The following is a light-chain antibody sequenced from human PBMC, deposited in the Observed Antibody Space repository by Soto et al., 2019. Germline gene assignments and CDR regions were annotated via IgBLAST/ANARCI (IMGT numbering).Light chain of an antibody. V-gene: IGKV3-20*01. Sequence: EIVLTQSPATLSLSPGERATLSCRASQSVSNLLAWYQQKPGQAPRLLIYGASSRATGIPDRFSGSGSGTDFTLTISRLEPEDFAVYYCQQYGSSSWTFGQGTKVDIK. CDR3: QQYGSSSWT. CDR2: GAS. J-gene: IGKJ1*01. CDR1: QSVSNL.